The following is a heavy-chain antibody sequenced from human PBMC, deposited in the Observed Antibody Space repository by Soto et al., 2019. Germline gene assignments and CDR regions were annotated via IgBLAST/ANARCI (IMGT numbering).Heavy chain of an antibody. D-gene: IGHD2-8*01. J-gene: IGHJ4*02. CDR3: ARVDRTSIDY. CDR2: IYHSGST. V-gene: IGHV4-30-2*01. CDR1: GGSISSGGYS. Sequence: QLQLQESGSGLVKPSQTLSLTCAVSGGSISSGGYSWSWIRQPPGKGLEWIGYIYHSGSTYYNPSLKXXVXIXXDRSKNQFSLKLSSVTAADTAVYYCARVDRTSIDYWGQGTLVTVSS.